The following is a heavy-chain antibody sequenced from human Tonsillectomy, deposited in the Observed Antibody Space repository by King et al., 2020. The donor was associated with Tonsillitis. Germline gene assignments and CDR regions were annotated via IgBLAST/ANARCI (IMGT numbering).Heavy chain of an antibody. CDR1: GGSISSYY. CDR2: IYYSGST. J-gene: IGHJ5*02. Sequence: VQLQESGPGLVKPSETLSLTCTVSGGSISSYYWSWIRQPPGKGLEWIGYIYYSGSTNYNPSLKSRVTISVDTSKNQFSLKLSSVTAADTAGYYCARTLYYDFWSGYYTDNWFDPWGQGTLVTVSS. V-gene: IGHV4-59*01. CDR3: ARTLYYDFWSGYYTDNWFDP. D-gene: IGHD3-3*01.